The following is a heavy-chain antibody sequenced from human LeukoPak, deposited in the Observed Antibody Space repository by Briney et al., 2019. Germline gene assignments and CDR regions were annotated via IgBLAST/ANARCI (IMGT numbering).Heavy chain of an antibody. J-gene: IGHJ4*02. CDR3: ARGKYYGDYIY. CDR1: GYTFTGYY. CDR2: ISAYNGNT. Sequence: GASVKVSCKASGYTFTGYYMHWVRQAPGQGLEWMGWISAYNGNTNYAQKLQGRVTMTTDTSTSTAYMELRSLRSDDTAVYYCARGKYYGDYIYWGQGTLVTVSS. V-gene: IGHV1-18*04. D-gene: IGHD4-17*01.